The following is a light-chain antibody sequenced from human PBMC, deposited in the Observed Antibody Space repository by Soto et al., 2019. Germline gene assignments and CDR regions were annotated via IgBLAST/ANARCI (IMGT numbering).Light chain of an antibody. CDR2: LAS. V-gene: IGKV3-11*01. CDR3: HQRQSWPRT. J-gene: IGKJ1*01. CDR1: QAVNTR. Sequence: EIVLTQSPATLSSFPGDRVTLSCRASQAVNTRLAWYQHRPGQAPRLLIYLASNRAAGVPARFGGSGSGTDFTLTISDVEPEDFAVYYCHQRQSWPRTFGQGTTVDI.